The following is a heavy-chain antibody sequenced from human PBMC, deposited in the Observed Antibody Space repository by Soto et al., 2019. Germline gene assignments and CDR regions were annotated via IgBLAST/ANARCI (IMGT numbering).Heavy chain of an antibody. CDR2: INPNNGAT. V-gene: IGHV1-2*02. CDR1: GYTFTSYD. J-gene: IGHJ4*02. Sequence: ASVKVSCKASGYTFTSYDITWVRQAPGQGLEWMGWINPNNGATYYTQRFQGRVTMTRETSISTAYMELSGLRSDDTAVYYCAKANSGDDDEFDYWGQGTLVTVSS. D-gene: IGHD5-12*01. CDR3: AKANSGDDDEFDY.